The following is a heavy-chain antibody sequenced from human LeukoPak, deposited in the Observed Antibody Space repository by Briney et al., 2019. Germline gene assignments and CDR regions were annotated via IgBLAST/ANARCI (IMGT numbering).Heavy chain of an antibody. V-gene: IGHV1-8*03. D-gene: IGHD6-13*01. CDR1: GYTFTSYD. CDR3: ARAPARIAAAGSNYYYYMDV. Sequence: ASVKVSCKASGYTFTSYDVNWVRQATGQGLEWMGWMNPNSGNTGYAQKFQGRVTITRTTPISTAYMELSSLRSEDTAVYYCARAPARIAAAGSNYYYYMDVWGKGTTVTVSS. CDR2: MNPNSGNT. J-gene: IGHJ6*03.